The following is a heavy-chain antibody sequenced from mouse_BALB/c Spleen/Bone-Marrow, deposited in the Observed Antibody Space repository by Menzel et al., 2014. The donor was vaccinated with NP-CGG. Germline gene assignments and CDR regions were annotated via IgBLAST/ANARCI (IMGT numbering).Heavy chain of an antibody. Sequence: EVKLVESGGGLVQPGGSLRLSCATSGFTLTDYYMSWVRQPPGKALEWLGFIRNKAKGYTTEYSASVKGRFTISRDNSQSILYLQMNTLRPEDSATYYCARDIEGNYFYWCLDVWGAGTTVTVSS. CDR2: IRNKAKGYTT. J-gene: IGHJ1*01. D-gene: IGHD2-1*01. CDR3: ARDIEGNYFYWCLDV. CDR1: GFTLTDYY. V-gene: IGHV7-3*02.